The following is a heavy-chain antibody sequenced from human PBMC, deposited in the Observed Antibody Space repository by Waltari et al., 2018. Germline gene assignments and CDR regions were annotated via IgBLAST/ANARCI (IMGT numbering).Heavy chain of an antibody. V-gene: IGHV2-5*02. CDR3: AHRANWGSVGAFDI. Sequence: QITLKESGPTLVKPTQTLTLTCTFSGFSLSTSGVGVGWIRQPPGKALEWLALIYWDDDKRYSPSLKSRLTITKETSKNQVVLTMTNMDPVDTATYYGAHRANWGSVGAFDIWGQGTMVTVSS. CDR2: IYWDDDK. J-gene: IGHJ3*02. CDR1: GFSLSTSGVG. D-gene: IGHD7-27*01.